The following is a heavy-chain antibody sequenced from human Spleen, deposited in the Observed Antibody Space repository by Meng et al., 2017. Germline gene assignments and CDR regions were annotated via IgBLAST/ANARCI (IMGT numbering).Heavy chain of an antibody. Sequence: QVHVQAGGGGLLKPSETLSLTCAFYGGSFSGYYWSWIRQPSGKGLEWIGEINHSGSTNYNPSLKSRVTISVDTSKNQFSLKLSSVTAADTAVYYCGGSSGYPIDYWGQGTLVTASS. V-gene: IGHV4-34*01. J-gene: IGHJ4*02. D-gene: IGHD3-22*01. CDR1: GGSFSGYY. CDR3: GGSSGYPIDY. CDR2: INHSGST.